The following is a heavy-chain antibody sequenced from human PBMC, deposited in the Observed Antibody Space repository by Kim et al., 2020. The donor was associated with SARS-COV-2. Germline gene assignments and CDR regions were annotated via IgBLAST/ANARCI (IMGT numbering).Heavy chain of an antibody. Sequence: KSRVTISVDTSKNQFSLKLSSVTAADTAVYYCAREGCSSTSCYGNDAFDIWGQGTMVTVSS. V-gene: IGHV4-59*01. CDR3: AREGCSSTSCYGNDAFDI. J-gene: IGHJ3*02. D-gene: IGHD2-2*01.